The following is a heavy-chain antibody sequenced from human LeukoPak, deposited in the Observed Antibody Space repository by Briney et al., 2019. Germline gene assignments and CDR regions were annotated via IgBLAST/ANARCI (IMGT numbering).Heavy chain of an antibody. D-gene: IGHD5-24*01. CDR1: GFTFNSYE. J-gene: IGHJ4*02. Sequence: SGGSLRLSCAASGFTFNSYEMNWVRQAPGKGLEWVSYLTSSGGTKYYADSVKGRFTISRDNAKNSLFLQMNSLRAEDTAVYYCARTPFGYSDYWGQGTLVTVSS. CDR3: ARTPFGYSDY. V-gene: IGHV3-48*03. CDR2: LTSSGGTK.